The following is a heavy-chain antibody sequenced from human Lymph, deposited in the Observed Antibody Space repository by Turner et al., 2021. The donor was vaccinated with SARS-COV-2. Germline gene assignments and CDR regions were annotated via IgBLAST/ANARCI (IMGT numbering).Heavy chain of an antibody. V-gene: IGHV5-51*01. CDR1: GYTFTTYW. Sequence: EVHLVQSGAEVKKPGESLKHSCKASGYTFTTYWTGWVGQMPGKGLEWMGIIYHDDSDTRYSPSFQGQVTISADKSISTAYLQGSSLKASDTAMYYCARRKWGGSLGHIDYWGQGTLVTVSS. J-gene: IGHJ4*02. D-gene: IGHD1-26*01. CDR2: IYHDDSDT. CDR3: ARRKWGGSLGHIDY.